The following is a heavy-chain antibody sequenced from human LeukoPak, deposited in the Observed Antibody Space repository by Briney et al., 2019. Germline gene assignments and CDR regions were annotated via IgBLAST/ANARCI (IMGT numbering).Heavy chain of an antibody. V-gene: IGHV3-7*01. J-gene: IGHJ6*02. CDR2: IKQDGSEK. CDR1: GFTFSSYW. CDR3: ARDLRTIVVVPAAPPLIYYYYYGMDV. D-gene: IGHD2-2*01. Sequence: GGSLRLSCAASGFTFSSYWMSWVRQAPGKGLEWVANIKQDGSEKYYVDSVKGRFTISRDNAKNSLYLQMNSLRAEDTAVYYCARDLRTIVVVPAAPPLIYYYYYGMDVWGQGTTVTVSS.